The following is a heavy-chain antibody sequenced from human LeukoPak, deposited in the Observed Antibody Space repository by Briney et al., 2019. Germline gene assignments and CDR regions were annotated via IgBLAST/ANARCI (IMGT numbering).Heavy chain of an antibody. J-gene: IGHJ4*02. V-gene: IGHV1-2*02. CDR2: INSNSGGT. Sequence: GASVKVSCKASGYTFTNYYIHWVRQAPGQGLEWMGWINSNSGGTNSAQKFQGRVTMTRDTSISTAYMELSRLRSDDTAVYYCARHPYSGSYHFDYWGQGTLVTVSS. CDR1: GYTFTNYY. D-gene: IGHD1-26*01. CDR3: ARHPYSGSYHFDY.